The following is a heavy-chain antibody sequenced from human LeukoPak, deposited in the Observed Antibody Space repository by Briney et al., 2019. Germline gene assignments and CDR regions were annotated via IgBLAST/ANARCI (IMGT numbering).Heavy chain of an antibody. D-gene: IGHD1-26*01. CDR3: ARRSGSPFDY. J-gene: IGHJ4*02. CDR1: GFTLTNYA. Sequence: GGSLRLSREVFGFTLTNYAINWVRQAPGKGLEWLSSISSSGNYIYYSDSLKGRFTISRDTSKNSVYLQMNSLSAEDTAVYYCARRSGSPFDYWGQGALVTVSS. CDR2: ISSSGNYI. V-gene: IGHV3-21*01.